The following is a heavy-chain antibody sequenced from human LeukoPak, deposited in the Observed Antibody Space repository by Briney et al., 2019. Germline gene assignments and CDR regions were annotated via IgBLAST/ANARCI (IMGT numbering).Heavy chain of an antibody. D-gene: IGHD2-15*01. J-gene: IGHJ4*02. V-gene: IGHV6-1*01. CDR3: ARGGVVVAATAFSFDY. CDR2: TYYRSKWYN. CDR1: GDSVSSNSAA. Sequence: SQTLSLTCAISGDSVSSNSAAWNWIRQSPSRGLEWLGRTYYRSKWYNDYAVSVKSRITINPDTSKNQFSLQLNSVTPEDTAVYYCARGGVVVAATAFSFDYWGQGTLVTVSS.